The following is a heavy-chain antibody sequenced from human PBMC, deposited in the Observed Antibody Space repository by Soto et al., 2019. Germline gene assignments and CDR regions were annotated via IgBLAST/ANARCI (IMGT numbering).Heavy chain of an antibody. Sequence: PSETLSLTCTVSGGSISSGGYYWSWIRQHPGKGLEWIGYIYYSGSTYYNPSLKSRVTISVDTSKNQFSLKLSSVTAADTAVYYCARGRLGDLDYWGQGTLVTVSS. CDR2: IYYSGST. J-gene: IGHJ4*02. CDR3: ARGRLGDLDY. V-gene: IGHV4-31*03. CDR1: GGSISSGGYY.